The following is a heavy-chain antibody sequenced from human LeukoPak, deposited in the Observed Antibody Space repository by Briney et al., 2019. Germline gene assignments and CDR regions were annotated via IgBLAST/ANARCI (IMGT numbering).Heavy chain of an antibody. J-gene: IGHJ6*03. CDR1: GYTFTSYY. CDR2: INPSGGST. V-gene: IGHV1-46*01. D-gene: IGHD5/OR15-5a*01. CDR3: ARDHKSRVYYYYYMDV. Sequence: ASVKVSCKASGYTFTSYYMHWVRQAPGQGLEWMGIINPSGGSTSYAQKFQGRVTMTRDTSTSTVYMELSSLRSEDTAVYYCARDHKSRVYYYYYMDVWGKGTTVTVSS.